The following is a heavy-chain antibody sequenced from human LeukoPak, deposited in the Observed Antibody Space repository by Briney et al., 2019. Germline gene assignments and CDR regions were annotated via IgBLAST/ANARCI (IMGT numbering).Heavy chain of an antibody. CDR2: ISGSAYST. Sequence: AGGSLSLSCAASGFTFSSYAMSWVRQAPGKGLEWVSAISGSAYSTYYADSVKGRFTISRDNSKNTLYLQMNSLRAEDTAVYYCAKETVAVSPIDYWGQRTLVTVSS. V-gene: IGHV3-23*01. CDR3: AKETVAVSPIDY. J-gene: IGHJ4*02. D-gene: IGHD6-19*01. CDR1: GFTFSSYA.